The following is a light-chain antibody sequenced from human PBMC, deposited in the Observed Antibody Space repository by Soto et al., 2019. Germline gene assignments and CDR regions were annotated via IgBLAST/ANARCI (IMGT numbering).Light chain of an antibody. J-gene: IGKJ4*01. CDR2: AAS. CDR1: QSVSNN. V-gene: IGKV3-15*01. Sequence: EIVLTQYPCTLSLSPGERASLSCRASQSVSNNYLAWYQQRPGRAPRLLIFAASTRATGIPARFSGSGSATEFTLTISSLQSEDFAVYYCQQYNNWPPTFGGGTKVDIK. CDR3: QQYNNWPPT.